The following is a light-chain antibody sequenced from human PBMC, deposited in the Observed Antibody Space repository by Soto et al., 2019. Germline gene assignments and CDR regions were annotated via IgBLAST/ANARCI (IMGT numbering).Light chain of an antibody. CDR2: ANI. V-gene: IGLV1-40*01. J-gene: IGLJ1*01. CDR3: QSYDYSLSGYV. CDR1: SSNIGAGYD. Sequence: QSVLTQPPSVSGAPGQRVTISCTGSSSNIGAGYDVHWYQQLPGTAPKLLIFANINRPSGVPDRFSASKSGTSASLAITGRQADDEADYYCQSYDYSLSGYVFGTGTKVTVL.